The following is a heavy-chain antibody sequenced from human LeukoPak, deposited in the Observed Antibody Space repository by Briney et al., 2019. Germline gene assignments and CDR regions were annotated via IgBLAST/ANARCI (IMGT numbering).Heavy chain of an antibody. J-gene: IGHJ4*02. CDR2: ISPAGDST. V-gene: IGHV3-23*01. Sequence: GGSLRLSCAASGFTFSSYWLSWVRQAQGAGLEWVSAISPAGDSTTDADSVKGRFTISRDNSKSTLYLQMHGLTAEDTALYYCARRLVTAGITDFFDSWGQGTLVSVSS. D-gene: IGHD2-2*01. CDR1: GFTFSSYW. CDR3: ARRLVTAGITDFFDS.